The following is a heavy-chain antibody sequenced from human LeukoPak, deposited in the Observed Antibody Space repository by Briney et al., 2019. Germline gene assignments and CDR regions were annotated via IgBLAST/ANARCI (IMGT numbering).Heavy chain of an antibody. J-gene: IGHJ4*02. V-gene: IGHV3-48*04. Sequence: QTGGSLRLSCAASGFIFSSYSMNWVRQAPGRGLEWISYIGLASGVTSYADSVKGRFAISNDTARNSLYLHMHSLRAEDTAVYYCTRDHNWAFDYWGQGALVTVSS. CDR1: GFIFSSYS. D-gene: IGHD1-20*01. CDR3: TRDHNWAFDY. CDR2: IGLASGVT.